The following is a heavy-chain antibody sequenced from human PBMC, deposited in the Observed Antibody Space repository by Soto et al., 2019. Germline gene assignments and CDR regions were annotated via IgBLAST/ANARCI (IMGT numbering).Heavy chain of an antibody. CDR2: INPSGGST. J-gene: IGHJ4*02. D-gene: IGHD3-10*01. V-gene: IGHV1-46*01. Sequence: ASVKVSCKASGYTFTSYYMHWVRQAPGQGLEWMGMINPSGGSTSYAQKFQGRVTMTRDTSTSTVYMELSSLRSEDTAVYYCARDQMVRGSPGWYFDYWGQETLVTVSS. CDR3: ARDQMVRGSPGWYFDY. CDR1: GYTFTSYY.